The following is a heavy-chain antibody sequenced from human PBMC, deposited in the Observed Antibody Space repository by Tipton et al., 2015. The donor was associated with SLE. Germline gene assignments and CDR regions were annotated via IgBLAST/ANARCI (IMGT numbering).Heavy chain of an antibody. CDR3: ARDHRIAAADRGGAFDI. D-gene: IGHD6-13*01. V-gene: IGHV4-31*03. Sequence: TLSLTCTVSGGSISSGGYYWSWIRQHPGKGLEWIGYIYYSGSTYYNPSLKSRVTISVDTSKNQFSLKLSSVTAADTAVYYCARDHRIAAADRGGAFDIWGQGTMVTVSS. J-gene: IGHJ3*02. CDR1: GGSISSGGYY. CDR2: IYYSGST.